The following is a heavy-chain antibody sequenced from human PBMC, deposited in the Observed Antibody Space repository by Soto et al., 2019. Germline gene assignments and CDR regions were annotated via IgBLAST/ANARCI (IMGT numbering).Heavy chain of an antibody. CDR3: ARDFKDGMAVATFDY. CDR1: GFSFSTHY. J-gene: IGHJ4*02. CDR2: ISSSGSDI. D-gene: IGHD2-15*01. V-gene: IGHV3-48*02. Sequence: EVQLVESGGGLVQPGGSLRLSCAASGFSFSTHYMNWVRQAQGKGLEWVSCISSSGSDIYYTDSVKGRFTISRDNAKNSLYLQMNSLRDEDTAVYYCARDFKDGMAVATFDYWGQGALVTVSS.